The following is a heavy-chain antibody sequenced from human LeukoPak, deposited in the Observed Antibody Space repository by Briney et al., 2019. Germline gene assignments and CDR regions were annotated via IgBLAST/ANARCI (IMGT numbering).Heavy chain of an antibody. CDR1: GDSISSSNYY. CDR2: ISYRGNT. J-gene: IGHJ6*02. D-gene: IGHD1-1*01. Sequence: SETLSLTCTVSGDSISSSNYYWGWIRQPPGKGLEWIGSISYRGNTYYSPPLKRRVTISVDMSKNQFSLRLSSMSAADRAVYYCARGQLALYYYNGLDVWGQGTTVTVSS. V-gene: IGHV4-39*01. CDR3: ARGQLALYYYNGLDV.